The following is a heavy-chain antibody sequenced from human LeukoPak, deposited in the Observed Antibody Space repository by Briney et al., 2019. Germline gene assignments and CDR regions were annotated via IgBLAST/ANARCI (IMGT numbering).Heavy chain of an antibody. CDR2: IRYDGITK. Sequence: GGSQRLSCAASGFSFSGYGMHWVRQVPGKGLEWVAFIRYDGITKFYTDSVKGRFAISRDNFKNTLSLQMNSLRTEDTAVYYCAALHTGTFVDYWGQGTLVTVSS. CDR3: AALHTGTFVDY. V-gene: IGHV3-30*02. CDR1: GFSFSGYG. J-gene: IGHJ4*02. D-gene: IGHD1-7*01.